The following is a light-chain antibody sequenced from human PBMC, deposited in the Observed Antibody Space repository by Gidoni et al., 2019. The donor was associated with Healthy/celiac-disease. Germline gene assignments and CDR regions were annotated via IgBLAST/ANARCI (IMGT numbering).Light chain of an antibody. CDR2: GAS. CDR1: QSVSSSY. J-gene: IGKJ2*01. V-gene: IGKV3-20*01. Sequence: EIVLTQSPGTLSLPQGERATLSFRASQSVSSSYLAWYQQKPGQAPRLLIYGASSRATGIPDRFSGSVSGTDFTLTISRLEPEEFAVYYCQQYGSSMYTFGQVTKLEIK. CDR3: QQYGSSMYT.